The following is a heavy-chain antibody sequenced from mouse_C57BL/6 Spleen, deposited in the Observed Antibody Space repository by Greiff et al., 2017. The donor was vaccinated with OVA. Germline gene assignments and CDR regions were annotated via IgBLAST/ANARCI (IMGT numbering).Heavy chain of an antibody. CDR1: GYAFSSSW. D-gene: IGHD2-2*01. Sequence: VQLQQSGPELVKPGASVKISCKASGYAFSSSWMNWVKQRPGKGLEWIGRIYPGDGDTNYNGKFKGKATLTADKSSSTAYMQLSSLTSEDSAVYFCARAEYGYDEGGYFDYWGQGTTLTVSS. CDR2: IYPGDGDT. V-gene: IGHV1-82*01. CDR3: ARAEYGYDEGGYFDY. J-gene: IGHJ2*01.